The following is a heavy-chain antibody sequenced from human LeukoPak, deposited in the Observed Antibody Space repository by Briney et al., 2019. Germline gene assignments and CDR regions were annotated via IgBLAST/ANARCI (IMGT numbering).Heavy chain of an antibody. D-gene: IGHD6-13*01. V-gene: IGHV3-23*01. CDR2: ISGSGGST. CDR3: ADYVDAATENTIDY. Sequence: GGSLRLSCAASGFTFSSYSMTWVRQAPGKGLEWVSAISGSGGSTYYADSVKGRFTISRDNSKSTLFLHMNSLRAEDTAVYYCADYVDAATENTIDYWGQGTLVTVSS. CDR1: GFTFSSYS. J-gene: IGHJ4*02.